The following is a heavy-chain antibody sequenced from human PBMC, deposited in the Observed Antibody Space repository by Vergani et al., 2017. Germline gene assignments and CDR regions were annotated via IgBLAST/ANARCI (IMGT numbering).Heavy chain of an antibody. CDR2: IWYDGSNK. Sequence: VQLVESGGGVVQPGRSLRLSCAASGFTFSSYGMHWVRQAPGKGLEWVAVIWYDGSNKYYADSVKGRFTISRDNSKNTLYLQMNSLRAEDTAVYYCARDGRDSSSWYRGYWFDPWGQGTLVTVSS. D-gene: IGHD6-13*01. J-gene: IGHJ5*02. CDR3: ARDGRDSSSWYRGYWFDP. V-gene: IGHV3-33*01. CDR1: GFTFSSYG.